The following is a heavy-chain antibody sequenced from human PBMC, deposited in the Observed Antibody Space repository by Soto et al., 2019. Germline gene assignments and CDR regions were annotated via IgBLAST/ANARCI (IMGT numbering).Heavy chain of an antibody. CDR3: AKPRGPTTYYFDY. CDR2: ISSSGGNT. J-gene: IGHJ4*02. Sequence: AGGSLRLSCIASGFTFTNYAMNWVRQAPGKGLEWISTISSSGGNTYYADPVRGRFTVSRDNSKNTLYLQINNLRPEDTAIYYCAKPRGPTTYYFDYWGRGTLVTVS. CDR1: GFTFTNYA. D-gene: IGHD1-1*01. V-gene: IGHV3-23*01.